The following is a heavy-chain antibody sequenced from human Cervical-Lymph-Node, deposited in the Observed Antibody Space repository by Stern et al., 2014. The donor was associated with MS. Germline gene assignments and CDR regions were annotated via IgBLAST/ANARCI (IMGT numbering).Heavy chain of an antibody. CDR2: VIPIFGTA. V-gene: IGHV1-69*01. J-gene: IGHJ6*02. CDR3: AESGEAAAGVYYYGMDV. Sequence: QVQPVESGAEVKKPGSSVKVSCKASGGTFSTYGISWVRPAPGQGLEWMGGVIPIFGTANYAQKFQGRVTITADESTSTAYMELSSLRSEDTAVYYCAESGEAAAGVYYYGMDVWGQGTTVTVSS. D-gene: IGHD6-13*01. CDR1: GGTFSTYG.